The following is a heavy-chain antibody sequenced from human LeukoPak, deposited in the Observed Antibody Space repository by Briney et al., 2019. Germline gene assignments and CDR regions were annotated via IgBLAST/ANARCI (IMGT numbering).Heavy chain of an antibody. D-gene: IGHD4-17*01. CDR2: VYYSGIT. CDR1: GGSISTYY. CDR3: ARHLTSGDYFDY. Sequence: PSETLSLTCTVSGGSISTYYWSWLRQPPGKGLEWIGYVYYSGITDYNPSLKSRVTISVGTSKSQFSLKLSSVTAADTAVYYCARHLTSGDYFDYWGQGTLVTVSS. J-gene: IGHJ4*02. V-gene: IGHV4-59*08.